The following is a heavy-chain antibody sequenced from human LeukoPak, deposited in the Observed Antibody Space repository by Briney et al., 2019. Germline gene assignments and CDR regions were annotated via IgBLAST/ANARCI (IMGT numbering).Heavy chain of an antibody. Sequence: GSLRLSCAASGFTFSSYGMHWVRQAPGKGLEWVAVISYDGSNKYYADSVKGRFTISRDNSKNTLYLQMNSLRAEDTAVYYCARVPFSREYFDYWGQGTLVTVSS. J-gene: IGHJ4*02. V-gene: IGHV3-30*03. D-gene: IGHD1-26*01. CDR3: ARVPFSREYFDY. CDR2: ISYDGSNK. CDR1: GFTFSSYG.